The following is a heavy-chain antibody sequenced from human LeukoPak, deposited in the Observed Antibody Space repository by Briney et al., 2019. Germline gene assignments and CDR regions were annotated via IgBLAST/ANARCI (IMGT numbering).Heavy chain of an antibody. V-gene: IGHV3-21*03. D-gene: IGHD4-11*01. CDR1: GFTFGSYW. J-gene: IGHJ6*03. Sequence: GESLKISCAASGFTFGSYWMIWVRQSPGQGLEWVSTISTYSSYIYYAHSVKGRFTISRDNAQNSLYLQMNSLRAEDTAVYYCAKSGGSETSYYYYYMEVWGKGTTVTVSS. CDR2: ISTYSSYI. CDR3: AKSGGSETSYYYYYMEV.